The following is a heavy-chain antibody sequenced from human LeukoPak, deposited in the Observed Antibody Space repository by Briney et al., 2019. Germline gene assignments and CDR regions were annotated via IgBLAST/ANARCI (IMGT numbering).Heavy chain of an antibody. CDR2: IYQNGTT. CDR1: GDSIIISGYG. J-gene: IGHJ4*02. D-gene: IGHD2-8*01. V-gene: IGHV4-30-2*01. CDR3: ARRSYTYGPTFDF. Sequence: AQTLSLTCAVSGDSIIISGYGWHWLRQPPGKGLEWIGYIYQNGTTTYNLSLTSRLTISLDTSKNQFSLKLSSVAAADTAVYYCARRSYTYGPTFDFWGQGSLLTASS.